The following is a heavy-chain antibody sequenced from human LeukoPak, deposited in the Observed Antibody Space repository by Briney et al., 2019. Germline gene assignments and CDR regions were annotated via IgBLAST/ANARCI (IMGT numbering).Heavy chain of an antibody. CDR2: IAPNSGDT. V-gene: IGHV1-2*02. CDR1: GYTFTDYY. J-gene: IGHJ4*02. CDR3: ARDIGSGCYWIGGNY. D-gene: IGHD6-19*01. Sequence: ASVKVSCKASGYTFTDYYIHWVRQAPGQGLEWMGWIAPNSGDTNYAQRFQDRVTMTRDTSISTAYMELSRLKFDDTAVYYCARDIGSGCYWIGGNYWGQGTLVTVSS.